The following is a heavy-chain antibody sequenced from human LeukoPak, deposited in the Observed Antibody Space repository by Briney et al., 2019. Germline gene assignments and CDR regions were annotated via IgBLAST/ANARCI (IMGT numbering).Heavy chain of an antibody. CDR3: ARWVAASSIDY. CDR1: GFSISSYY. Sequence: SETLSLTCTVSGFSISSYYWSWIRQPPGKGLEWIGFIYYRGSTNYNASLKSRVTISVDTSKNQFSLKLRSVTAADTAVYYWARWVAASSIDYWGQGTLVTVS. CDR2: IYYRGST. V-gene: IGHV4-59*08. J-gene: IGHJ4*02. D-gene: IGHD6-6*01.